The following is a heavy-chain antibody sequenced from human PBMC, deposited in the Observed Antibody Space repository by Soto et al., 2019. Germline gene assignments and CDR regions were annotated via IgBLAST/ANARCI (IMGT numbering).Heavy chain of an antibody. CDR2: IIPIFGTA. CDR1: GGTFSSYA. J-gene: IGHJ4*02. D-gene: IGHD1-26*01. V-gene: IGHV1-69*12. Sequence: QVQLVQSGAEVKKPGSSVKVSCKASGGTFSSYAISWVRQAPGQGLEWMGGIIPIFGTANYAQKFQGRVTITAVESTTTAYMELSSLRSEDAALSYCARVTLQGGANLQGWGQGTLVTVSS. CDR3: ARVTLQGGANLQG.